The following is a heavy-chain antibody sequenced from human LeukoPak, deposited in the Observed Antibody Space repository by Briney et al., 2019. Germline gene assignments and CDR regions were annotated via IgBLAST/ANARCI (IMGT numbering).Heavy chain of an antibody. CDR3: ARDCGGDCYVSGSDY. CDR1: GYTFTSYV. D-gene: IGHD2-21*02. J-gene: IGHJ4*02. V-gene: IGHV1-18*01. Sequence: GASVKVSCKASGYTFTSYVISGVRQAPGQGLEWMGWIRNDNTKYAQKLQGRVTMTTDTSTTTAYVEVRSLRSDDTAVYYCARDCGGDCYVSGSDYWGQGTLVTVSS. CDR2: IRNDNT.